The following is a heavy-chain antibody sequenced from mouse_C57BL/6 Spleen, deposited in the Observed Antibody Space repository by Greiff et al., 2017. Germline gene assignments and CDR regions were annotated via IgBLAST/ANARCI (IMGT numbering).Heavy chain of an antibody. D-gene: IGHD1-1*01. CDR3: ARYGYSCSSTYYFDY. Sequence: QVQLKQPGAELVKPGASVKLSCKASGYTFTSYWMHWVKQRPGRGLEWIGRIDPNSGGTKYNEKFKSKATLTVDKPSSTAYMQLSSLTSEDSAVYYCARYGYSCSSTYYFDYWGQGTTLTVSS. CDR1: GYTFTSYW. J-gene: IGHJ2*01. CDR2: IDPNSGGT. V-gene: IGHV1-72*01.